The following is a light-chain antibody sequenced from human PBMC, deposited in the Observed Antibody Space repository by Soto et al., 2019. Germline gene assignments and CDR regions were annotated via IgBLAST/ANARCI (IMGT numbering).Light chain of an antibody. Sequence: DIVLTQSPGTLSLSPGDSATLSCRGSQSVSSNYFAWYQQKTGQAPRLLIYGESSRATGIPDRFSGSGSGTDLNLTISRLEPEDFAVYYCQKYGSSPRTCGQGTKVDIK. J-gene: IGKJ1*01. V-gene: IGKV3-20*01. CDR3: QKYGSSPRT. CDR1: QSVSSNY. CDR2: GES.